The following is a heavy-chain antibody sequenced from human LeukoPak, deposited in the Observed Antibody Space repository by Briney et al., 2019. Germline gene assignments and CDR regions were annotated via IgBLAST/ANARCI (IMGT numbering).Heavy chain of an antibody. CDR2: IIPILGIA. J-gene: IGHJ3*02. V-gene: IGHV1-69*02. D-gene: IGHD3-3*01. CDR3: ATLLEWLPNDAFDI. CDR1: GGTFSSYT. Sequence: EASVKVSCKASGGTFSSYTISWVRQAPGQGLEWMGRIIPILGIANYAQKFQGRVTITADKSTSTAYMELSSLRSEDTAVYYCATLLEWLPNDAFDIWGQGTMVTVSS.